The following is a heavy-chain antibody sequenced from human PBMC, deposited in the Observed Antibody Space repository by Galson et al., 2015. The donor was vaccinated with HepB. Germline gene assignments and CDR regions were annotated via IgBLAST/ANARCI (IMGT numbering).Heavy chain of an antibody. CDR1: GFTFYDYA. Sequence: SLRLSCAASGFTFYDYAMHWVRLAPGKGLEWVSGITWKSGHIVYADAVKGRFTISRDNAENSLYLQKNSLRAEDTALYYCAKDSGSGFSHFDSWGQGTLVTVSS. D-gene: IGHD3-10*01. CDR2: ITWKSGHI. CDR3: AKDSGSGFSHFDS. J-gene: IGHJ4*02. V-gene: IGHV3-9*01.